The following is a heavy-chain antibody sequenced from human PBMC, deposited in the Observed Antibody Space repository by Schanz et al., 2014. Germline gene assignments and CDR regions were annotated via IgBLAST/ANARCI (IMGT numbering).Heavy chain of an antibody. CDR1: GYIFTSYS. CDR2: INPSGVST. CDR3: ARGGAYRSPSPVFYFDY. J-gene: IGHJ4*02. D-gene: IGHD6-6*01. Sequence: QVHLVQSGAEVKKPGASVKVSCKASGYIFTSYSMHWVRQAPGQGLEWLGIINPSGVSTSSAQEVQGRGTRTRDTSTSTIQMELSSLRSEDTAVYYCARGGAYRSPSPVFYFDYWGQGTLVTVSS. V-gene: IGHV1-46*01.